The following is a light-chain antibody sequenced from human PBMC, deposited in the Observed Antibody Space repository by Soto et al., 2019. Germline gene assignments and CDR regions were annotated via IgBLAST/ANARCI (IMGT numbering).Light chain of an antibody. Sequence: EIVLTQSPATLSLSPGERATLSCRASQSVSSYLAWYQQKPGQAPRLLIYDASNRATGIPDRFSGSGSGTDFTLTISRLEPEDFTVYYCQQRSNWPPYTFGQGTKLEIK. J-gene: IGKJ2*01. V-gene: IGKV3-11*01. CDR3: QQRSNWPPYT. CDR2: DAS. CDR1: QSVSSY.